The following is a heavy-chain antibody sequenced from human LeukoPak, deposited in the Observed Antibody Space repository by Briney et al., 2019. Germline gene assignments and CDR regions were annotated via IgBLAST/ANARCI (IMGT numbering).Heavy chain of an antibody. CDR2: INQGGSDK. J-gene: IGHJ4*02. V-gene: IGHV3-7*01. D-gene: IGHD1-14*01. Sequence: PGGSLRLSCAASGFTFSDHYMTWIRQAPGKGLEWVANINQGGSDKYYVDSVKGRFTISRDNANNLLYLQMNSLRGEDTAVYYCTRDRSRAEDDWGQGTLVTVSS. CDR3: TRDRSRAEDD. CDR1: GFTFSDHY.